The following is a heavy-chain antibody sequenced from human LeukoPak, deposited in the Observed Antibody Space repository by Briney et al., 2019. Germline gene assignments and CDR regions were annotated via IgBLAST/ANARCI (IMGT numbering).Heavy chain of an antibody. D-gene: IGHD3-10*01. CDR2: INPNSGGT. Sequence: ASVKVPXKASGYTFTGYYIHWKRQAPGQGLEWMGWINPNSGGTNYAQKFQGRVTMTRDTSISTAYMELRRLRSDDTAVYYCARGIRTNWYFDLWGRGALVTVSS. CDR3: ARGIRTNWYFDL. J-gene: IGHJ2*01. V-gene: IGHV1-2*02. CDR1: GYTFTGYY.